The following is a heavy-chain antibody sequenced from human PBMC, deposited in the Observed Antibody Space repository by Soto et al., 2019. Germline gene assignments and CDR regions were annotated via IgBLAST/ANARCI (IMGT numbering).Heavy chain of an antibody. CDR3: ARGGGRFDY. V-gene: IGHV4-61*08. D-gene: IGHD2-15*01. Sequence: PSETLSLTCTVSGGSISSGGYYWSWIRQHPGKGLEWIAYIYYTGSTNYNPSLKSRVTISVDTSKNQFSLRLTSVTAADTAVYYCARGGGRFDYWGQGALVTVS. J-gene: IGHJ4*02. CDR1: GGSISSGGYY. CDR2: IYYTGST.